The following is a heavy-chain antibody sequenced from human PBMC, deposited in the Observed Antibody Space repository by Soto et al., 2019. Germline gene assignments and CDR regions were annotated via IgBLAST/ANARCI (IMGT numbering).Heavy chain of an antibody. J-gene: IGHJ4*02. V-gene: IGHV4-39*01. CDR3: ARITGRHLDY. Sequence: SETLSLTCTVSSGSISVTNVFWGWVRQPPGKGLEWIGNIGYSGTAYFSPSLATRVTFHVDTSKNQFSLTLYSVTAADTAVYYCARITGRHLDYWGQGILVTVSS. CDR1: SGSISVTNVF. D-gene: IGHD1-20*01. CDR2: IGYSGTA.